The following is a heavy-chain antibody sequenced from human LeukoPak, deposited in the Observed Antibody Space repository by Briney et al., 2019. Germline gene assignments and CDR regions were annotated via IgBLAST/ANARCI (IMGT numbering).Heavy chain of an antibody. CDR2: INHSGST. CDR1: GGSFSGYY. V-gene: IGHV4-34*01. CDR3: ARNSYGCDY. Sequence: PSETLSLTCAVYGGSFSGYYWSWIRQPPGKGLEWIGEINHSGSTNYNPSLKSRVTISVDTSKSQFSLKLSSVTAADTAVYYCARNSYGCDYWGQGTLVTVSS. J-gene: IGHJ4*02. D-gene: IGHD5-18*01.